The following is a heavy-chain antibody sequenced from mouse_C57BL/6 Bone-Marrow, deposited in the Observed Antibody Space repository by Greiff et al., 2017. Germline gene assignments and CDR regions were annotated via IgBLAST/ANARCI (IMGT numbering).Heavy chain of an antibody. CDR1: GFTFSDFY. D-gene: IGHD2-3*01. CDR2: SRNKANDYTT. CDR3: ARSRWLLPDY. J-gene: IGHJ2*01. Sequence: EVKLVESGGGLVQSGRSLRLSCATSGFTFSDFYMEWVRQAPGKGLEWIAASRNKANDYTTEYSASVKGRFIVSRDTSQSILYLQMNALRAEDTAIYYCARSRWLLPDYWGQGTTLTVSS. V-gene: IGHV7-1*01.